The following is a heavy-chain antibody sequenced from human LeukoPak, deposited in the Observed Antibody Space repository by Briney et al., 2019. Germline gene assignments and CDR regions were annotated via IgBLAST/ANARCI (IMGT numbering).Heavy chain of an antibody. D-gene: IGHD5-12*01. CDR1: GVSTTIDS. J-gene: IGHJ4*02. CDR2: IYTSGST. Sequence: SQTPSLTCALSGVSTTIDSSSSICQPPPGRQWWIGRIYTSGSTNYNPSLKSRVTMSVDTSKNQFSLKLSSVSAADTAVYYCARDGLGGYDVFDYWGQGTLVTVSS. V-gene: IGHV4-4*07. CDR3: ARDGLGGYDVFDY.